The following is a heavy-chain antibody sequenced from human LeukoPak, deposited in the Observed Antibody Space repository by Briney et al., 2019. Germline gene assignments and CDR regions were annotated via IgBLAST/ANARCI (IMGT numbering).Heavy chain of an antibody. CDR3: AKDRGTTVVIDY. Sequence: PGGSLRLSCAASGFXFNSYGIHWVRQAPGKGLEWVAVISHDGSNKYYTDSVEGRFTISRDNSKNTLFLQMNSLRGEDTAVYYCAKDRGTTVVIDYWGQGTLVTVSS. CDR2: ISHDGSNK. V-gene: IGHV3-30*18. CDR1: GFXFNSYG. J-gene: IGHJ4*02. D-gene: IGHD4-23*01.